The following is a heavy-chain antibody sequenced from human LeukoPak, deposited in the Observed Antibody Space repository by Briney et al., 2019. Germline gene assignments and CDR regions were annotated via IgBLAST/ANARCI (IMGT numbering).Heavy chain of an antibody. Sequence: GGSLRLSCAASGFTFSGYPIHWVRQAPGKGLEWVAVAYGDGSSQYYADSVKGRFSISKDISKNTLSLQMNSLRAEDTAVYSCATGGNFYYSHWGQGTLVTVSS. V-gene: IGHV3-30*04. CDR3: ATGGNFYYSH. J-gene: IGHJ1*01. D-gene: IGHD4-11*01. CDR1: GFTFSGYP. CDR2: AYGDGSSQ.